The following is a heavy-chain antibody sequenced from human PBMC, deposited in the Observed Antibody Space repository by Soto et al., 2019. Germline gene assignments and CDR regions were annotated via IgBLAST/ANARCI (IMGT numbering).Heavy chain of an antibody. CDR2: ISAYNGNT. V-gene: IGHV1-18*01. J-gene: IGHJ6*03. D-gene: IGHD1-26*01. CDR1: GYTFTSYG. CDR3: ARGVSSWKPWELGYYYYYYMDV. Sequence: QVQLVQSGAEVKKPGASVKVSCKASGYTFTSYGISWVRQAPGQGLEWMGWISAYNGNTNYAQKLQGRVTMTTDASTSTAYMELRSLRSDDTAVYYCARGVSSWKPWELGYYYYYYMDVWGKGTTVTVSS.